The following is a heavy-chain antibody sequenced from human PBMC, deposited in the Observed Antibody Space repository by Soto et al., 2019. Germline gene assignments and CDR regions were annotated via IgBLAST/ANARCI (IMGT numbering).Heavy chain of an antibody. J-gene: IGHJ3*02. D-gene: IGHD2-2*01. CDR1: GFTFSSYW. V-gene: IGHV3-74*01. CDR3: ARDRCSITSCYGGSNDAFDI. CDR2: INSDGSSI. Sequence: GGSLRLSCAASGFTFSSYWMHWVRQAPGKGLVWVSRINSDGSSISYVDSVKGRFTISRDNAKNTLYLQMNSLRAEDTAVYYCARDRCSITSCYGGSNDAFDIWGQGTMVTVSS.